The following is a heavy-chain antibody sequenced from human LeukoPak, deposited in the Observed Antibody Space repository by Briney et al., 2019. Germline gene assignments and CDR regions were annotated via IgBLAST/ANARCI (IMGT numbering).Heavy chain of an antibody. Sequence: GASVKVSCKASGYTFTSYYMHWVRQAPGQGLEWMGIINPSGGSTSYAQKFQGRVTMTRDMSTSTVYMELSSLRSEDTAVYYCARSYNPRALKGIAVAGKGWFDPWGQGTLVTVSS. CDR3: ARSYNPRALKGIAVAGKGWFDP. J-gene: IGHJ5*02. D-gene: IGHD6-19*01. CDR1: GYTFTSYY. V-gene: IGHV1-46*01. CDR2: INPSGGST.